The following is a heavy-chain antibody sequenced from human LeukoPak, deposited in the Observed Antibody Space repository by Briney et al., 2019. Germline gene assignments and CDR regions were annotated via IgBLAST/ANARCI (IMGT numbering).Heavy chain of an antibody. CDR3: ARVTRVTPRTAIPRYYYYMDV. CDR1: GGTFSRYA. Sequence: ASVKVSCKASGGTFSRYAISWVRQATGQGLEWMGGIIPIFGTANYAQKFQGRVTITTDESTSTAYMELSSLRSEDTAVYYCARVTRVTPRTAIPRYYYYMDVWGKGTTVTVSS. CDR2: IIPIFGTA. J-gene: IGHJ6*03. D-gene: IGHD4-23*01. V-gene: IGHV1-69*05.